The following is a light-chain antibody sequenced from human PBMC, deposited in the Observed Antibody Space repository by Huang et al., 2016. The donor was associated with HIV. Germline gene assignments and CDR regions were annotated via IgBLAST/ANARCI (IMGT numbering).Light chain of an antibody. CDR3: QQRISWPPSYT. J-gene: IGKJ2*01. Sequence: EIVLTQSPATLSLSPGDRATLSCRASQSVSSYFDWYQQKPGQAPRLLVYATSNRATGVPARFSGSGSRTDFTLTISSLEAEDFANYYCQQRISWPPSYTFGQGTKVEI. CDR1: QSVSSY. V-gene: IGKV3-11*01. CDR2: ATS.